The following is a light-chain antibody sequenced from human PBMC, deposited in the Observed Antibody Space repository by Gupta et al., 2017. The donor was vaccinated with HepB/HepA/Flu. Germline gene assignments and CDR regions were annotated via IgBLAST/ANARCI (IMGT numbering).Light chain of an antibody. CDR3: RQLKPYPNT. V-gene: IGKV1-9*01. Sequence: DIQLTQSPSFLSASVGDRVTITCRASQGISSYLARYQQISGKAPRLLIYSASTLQSGVRSRFSGSGSGTEYTLRIISLQPEDFATYFCRQLKPYPNTFGGGTKLEIK. CDR1: QGISSY. J-gene: IGKJ4*01. CDR2: SAS.